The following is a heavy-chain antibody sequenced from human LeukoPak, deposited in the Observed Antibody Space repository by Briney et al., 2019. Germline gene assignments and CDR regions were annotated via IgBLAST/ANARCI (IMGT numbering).Heavy chain of an antibody. Sequence: ASVKVSCKASGYTFTGYYMHWVRQAPGQGLEWMGRINPNSGGTNYAQKFQGRVTMTRVTSISTAYMELSRLRSDDTAVYYCARDRGSSGYYTHFDYWGQGTLVTVSS. CDR1: GYTFTGYY. CDR3: ARDRGSSGYYTHFDY. J-gene: IGHJ4*02. D-gene: IGHD3-22*01. CDR2: INPNSGGT. V-gene: IGHV1-2*06.